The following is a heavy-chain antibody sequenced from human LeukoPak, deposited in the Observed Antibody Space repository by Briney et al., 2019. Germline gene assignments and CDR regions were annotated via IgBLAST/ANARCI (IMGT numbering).Heavy chain of an antibody. D-gene: IGHD2-15*01. CDR1: GFTFSSYW. Sequence: GGSLRLSCAASGFTFSSYWMTWVRQAPGKGLEWVANIKEDGSEKYYVDSVKGRITISRDNAKNSLYLQMNSLRVEDTAVYYCARVDGSPDYWGQGTLVTVSS. CDR3: ARVDGSPDY. CDR2: IKEDGSEK. J-gene: IGHJ4*02. V-gene: IGHV3-7*01.